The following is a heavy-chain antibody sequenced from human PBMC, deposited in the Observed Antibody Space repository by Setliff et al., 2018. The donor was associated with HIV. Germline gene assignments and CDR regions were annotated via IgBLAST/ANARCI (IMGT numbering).Heavy chain of an antibody. CDR3: ARDIVVVVAAPDAFDI. D-gene: IGHD2-15*01. J-gene: IGHJ3*02. CDR2: ISAYNGNT. V-gene: IGHV1-18*01. CDR1: GYTVTSYG. Sequence: GASVKVSCKASGYTVTSYGISWVRQAPGQGLEWMGWISAYNGNTNYAQKLQGRVTMTTDTSTSTAYMELRSLRSDDTAVYYCARDIVVVVAAPDAFDIWGQGTMVT.